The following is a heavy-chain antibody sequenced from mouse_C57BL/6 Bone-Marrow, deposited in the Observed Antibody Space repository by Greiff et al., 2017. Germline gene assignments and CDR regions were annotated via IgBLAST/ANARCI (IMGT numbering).Heavy chain of an antibody. CDR2: IYPSDSET. CDR3: ARSLYRTRAWFAY. Sequence: QVHVKQSGAELVRPGSSVKLSCKASGYTFTSYWMDWVKQRPGQGLEWIGNIYPSDSETHYNQKFKDKATLTVDKSSSTAYMQLSSLTSEDSAVYYCARSLYRTRAWFAYWGQGTLVTVSA. J-gene: IGHJ3*01. CDR1: GYTFTSYW. D-gene: IGHD2-12*01. V-gene: IGHV1-61*01.